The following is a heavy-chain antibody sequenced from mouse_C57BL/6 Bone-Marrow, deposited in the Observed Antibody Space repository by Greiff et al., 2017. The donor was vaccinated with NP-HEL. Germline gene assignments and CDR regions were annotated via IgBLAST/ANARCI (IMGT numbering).Heavy chain of an antibody. CDR3: ARDWDY. D-gene: IGHD4-1*01. J-gene: IGHJ2*01. V-gene: IGHV1-54*01. CDR1: GYAFTNYL. Sequence: VQLQQSGAELVRPGTSVKVSCKASGYAFTNYLIEWVKQRPGQGLEWIGVINPGSGGTNYNEKFKGKATLTADKSSSTAYMQLSILTSEDSAVYFCARDWDYWGQGTTLTVSS. CDR2: INPGSGGT.